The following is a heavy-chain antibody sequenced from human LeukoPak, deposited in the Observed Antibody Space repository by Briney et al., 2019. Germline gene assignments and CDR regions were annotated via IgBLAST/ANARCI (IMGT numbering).Heavy chain of an antibody. D-gene: IGHD3-22*01. CDR1: GFTFNNYA. CDR2: ISGSGYST. Sequence: PGGSLRLSCVASGFTFNNYAMTWVRQAPGKGLEWVSAISGSGYSTYYADSVKGRFTISRDNSKNTLYLQMNSLRAEDTAFYYCAKDGDSSGYRAFDIWGQGTMVTVSS. J-gene: IGHJ3*02. V-gene: IGHV3-23*01. CDR3: AKDGDSSGYRAFDI.